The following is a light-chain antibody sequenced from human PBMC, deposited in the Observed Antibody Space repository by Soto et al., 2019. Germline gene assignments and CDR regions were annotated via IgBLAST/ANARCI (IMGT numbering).Light chain of an antibody. J-gene: IGLJ2*01. Sequence: QSALTQPPSASGSPGQSGTISCTGTSSDVGGYNYVSWYQQHPGKAPKLMIYEVSKRPSGVPDRFSGSKSGNTASLTVSGLHAEDEADYYCSSYAGSNNLVFGGGTKVTVL. CDR1: SSDVGGYNY. CDR2: EVS. V-gene: IGLV2-8*01. CDR3: SSYAGSNNLV.